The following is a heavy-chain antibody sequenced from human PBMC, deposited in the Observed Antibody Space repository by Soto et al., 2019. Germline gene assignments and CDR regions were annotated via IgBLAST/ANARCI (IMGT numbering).Heavy chain of an antibody. CDR2: INAGNGNT. J-gene: IGHJ4*02. D-gene: IGHD4-17*01. CDR1: GYTFTSYA. Sequence: ASVQVSCKASGYTFTSYAMHWVRQAPGQRLEWMGWINAGNGNTKYSQKFQGRVTITRDTSASTAYMELSSLRSEDTAVYYCAREGRYGDYPIPLRYWGQGTLVTVSS. V-gene: IGHV1-3*01. CDR3: AREGRYGDYPIPLRY.